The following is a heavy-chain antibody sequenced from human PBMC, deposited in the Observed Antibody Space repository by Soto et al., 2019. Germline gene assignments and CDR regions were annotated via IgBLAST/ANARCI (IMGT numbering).Heavy chain of an antibody. J-gene: IGHJ4*02. Sequence: QVQLQESGPGLVKPSETLSLTCTVSGGSINNHYWRWIRQPPGKRLDWIGYLYYTGSTNYNPSLTSRVTISVDTSKTQFSLNLTSLTAADTAIYYCARSNWYSEYWGQGTLVTVSS. V-gene: IGHV4-59*11. CDR2: LYYTGST. CDR3: ARSNWYSEY. D-gene: IGHD7-27*01. CDR1: GGSINNHY.